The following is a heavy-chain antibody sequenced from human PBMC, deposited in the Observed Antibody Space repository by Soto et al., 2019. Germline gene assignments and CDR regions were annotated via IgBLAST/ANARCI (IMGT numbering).Heavy chain of an antibody. Sequence: GGSLRLSCAASGFTFSSYGMHWVRQAPGKGLEWVAVIWYDGSNKYYADSVKGRFTISRDNSKNTLYLQMNSLRAEDTAVYYCARDPAAGTEMYYYYGMDVWDQGTTVTVSS. CDR2: IWYDGSNK. J-gene: IGHJ6*02. D-gene: IGHD6-13*01. CDR3: ARDPAAGTEMYYYYGMDV. V-gene: IGHV3-33*01. CDR1: GFTFSSYG.